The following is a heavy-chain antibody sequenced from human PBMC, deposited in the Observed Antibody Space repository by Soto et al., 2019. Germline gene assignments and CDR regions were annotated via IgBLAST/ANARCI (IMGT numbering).Heavy chain of an antibody. J-gene: IGHJ4*02. Sequence: PSETLSLTCAVSGGSISSGGYSWSWIRQPPGKGLEWIGYIYHSGSTYYNPSLKSRVTISVDRSKSQFSLKLSSVTAADTAVYYCARYYYDSSGYYQHYWGQGTLVTVSS. CDR3: ARYYYDSSGYYQHY. V-gene: IGHV4-30-2*01. CDR1: GGSISSGGYS. D-gene: IGHD3-22*01. CDR2: IYHSGST.